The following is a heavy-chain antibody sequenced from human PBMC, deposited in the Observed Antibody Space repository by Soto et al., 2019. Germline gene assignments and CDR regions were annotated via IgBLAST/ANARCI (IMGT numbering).Heavy chain of an antibody. D-gene: IGHD3-10*01. V-gene: IGHV3-23*01. CDR1: GFTFSRFP. Sequence: QPGGSLRLSCAASGFTFSRFPMSWVRQAPGKGLEWVSGFGGGAGRTFYADSVKGRCTISRDTSKDTLFLQLNSRTAEDTGVYYCAKSRSSFFYYGLDVWGQGTTVTVSS. CDR2: FGGGAGRT. J-gene: IGHJ6*02. CDR3: AKSRSSFFYYGLDV.